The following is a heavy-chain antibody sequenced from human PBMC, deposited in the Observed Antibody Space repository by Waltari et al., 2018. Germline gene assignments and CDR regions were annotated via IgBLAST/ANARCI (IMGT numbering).Heavy chain of an antibody. CDR1: GFTFSDHF. CDR3: ARDSTDYYIDY. Sequence: EVQLVESGGGLVQPGGSLRLSCATSGFTFSDHFMDWVRQAPGKGLEWVGRIRNKGNTQYTEYAGSVKGRFTISRDDSKNSLYLQMNSLKTEDTAVYYCARDSTDYYIDYWGQGTLVTVSS. V-gene: IGHV3-72*01. CDR2: IRNKGNTQYT. J-gene: IGHJ4*02. D-gene: IGHD1-26*01.